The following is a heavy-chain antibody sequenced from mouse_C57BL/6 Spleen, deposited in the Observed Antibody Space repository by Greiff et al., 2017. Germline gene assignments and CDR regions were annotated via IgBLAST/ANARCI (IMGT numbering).Heavy chain of an antibody. CDR2: INPNNGGT. Sequence: VQLQQSGPELVKPGASVKIPCKASGYTFTDYNMDWVKQSPGKSLEWIGDINPNNGGTIYNQKFKGKATLTVDKSSSTAYMELRSLTSEDTAVYYWARGGGYTPFAYWGQGTLVTVSA. J-gene: IGHJ3*01. V-gene: IGHV1-18*01. D-gene: IGHD2-2*01. CDR3: ARGGGYTPFAY. CDR1: GYTFTDYN.